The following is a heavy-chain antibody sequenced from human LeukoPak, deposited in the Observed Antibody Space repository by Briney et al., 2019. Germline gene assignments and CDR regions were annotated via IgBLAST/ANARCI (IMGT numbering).Heavy chain of an antibody. J-gene: IGHJ5*02. CDR3: ASNGDYYDSSGKGTTDP. CDR2: IIPIFGTA. Sequence: GASVKVSCKASGGTFSSYAISWVRQAPGQGLEWMGGIIPIFGTANYAQKFQGRVTIPADESTSTAYMELSSLRSEDTAVYYCASNGDYYDSSGKGTTDPWGQGTLVTVSS. CDR1: GGTFSSYA. V-gene: IGHV1-69*13. D-gene: IGHD3-22*01.